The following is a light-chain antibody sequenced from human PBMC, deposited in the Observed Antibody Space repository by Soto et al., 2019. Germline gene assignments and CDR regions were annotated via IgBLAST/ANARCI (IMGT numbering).Light chain of an antibody. Sequence: QPVLTQSPSASASLGASVKLTCTLSSWHSSYAIAWHQQQQEKGPRYLIKINSDGSHSKGDGIPDRFSGSSSGAARYLTIPRPEYEDEADYYSQTCSPGVFVFGSGTKVTVL. J-gene: IGLJ6*01. CDR1: SWHSSYA. CDR2: INSDGSH. V-gene: IGLV4-69*01. CDR3: QTCSPGVFV.